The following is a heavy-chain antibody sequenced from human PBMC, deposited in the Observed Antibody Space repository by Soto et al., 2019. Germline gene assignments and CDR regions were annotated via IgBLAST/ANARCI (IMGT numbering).Heavy chain of an antibody. J-gene: IGHJ6*02. CDR1: GGTFSSYA. CDR2: IIPIFGTA. D-gene: IGHD6-13*01. CDR3: ARGVVEQQLVPIEYYYYYYGMDV. Sequence: QVQLMQSGAEVKKPGSSVKVSCKASGGTFSSYAISWVRQAPGQGLEWMGGIIPIFGTANYAQKFQGRVTITADEVTSTAYMELSSLRSEDTAVYYCARGVVEQQLVPIEYYYYYYGMDVWGQGTTVTVSS. V-gene: IGHV1-69*01.